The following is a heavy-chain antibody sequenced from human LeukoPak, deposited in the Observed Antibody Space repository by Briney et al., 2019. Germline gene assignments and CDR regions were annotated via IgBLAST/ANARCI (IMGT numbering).Heavy chain of an antibody. CDR3: ASYEKVGATYYYYYMDV. CDR1: GYALTELS. CDR2: FDPEDGET. V-gene: IGHV1-24*01. J-gene: IGHJ6*03. D-gene: IGHD1-26*01. Sequence: GASVKVSCKVSGYALTELSMHWVRQAPGKGLEWMGGFDPEDGETIYAQKFQGRVTMTEDTSTDTAYMELSSLRSEDTAVYYCASYEKVGATYYYYYMDVWGKGTTVTVSS.